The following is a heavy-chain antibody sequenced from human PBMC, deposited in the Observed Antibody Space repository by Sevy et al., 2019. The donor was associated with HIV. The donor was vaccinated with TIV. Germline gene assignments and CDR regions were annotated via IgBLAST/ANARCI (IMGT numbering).Heavy chain of an antibody. J-gene: IGHJ6*02. CDR1: GFTFSSYW. Sequence: GGSLRLSCAASGFTFSSYWMSWVRQAPGKGLEWVANIKQAGSEKYNLDFVKGRSTISRDNAKNSLNLQMNSLRAEDMAVYYCARGNLEQHLGYYYYYGMDVWGQGTTVTVSS. CDR2: IKQAGSEK. D-gene: IGHD6-13*01. V-gene: IGHV3-7*01. CDR3: ARGNLEQHLGYYYYYGMDV.